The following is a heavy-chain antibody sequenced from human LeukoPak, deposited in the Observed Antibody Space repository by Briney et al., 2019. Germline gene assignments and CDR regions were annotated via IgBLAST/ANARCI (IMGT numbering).Heavy chain of an antibody. CDR3: ARVRVSSGYLPDY. CDR1: GFTFSSYA. D-gene: IGHD3-22*01. CDR2: ISYDGSNK. J-gene: IGHJ4*02. Sequence: QAGGSLRPSCAASGFTFSSYAMHWVRQAPGKGLEWVAVISYDGSNKYYADSVKGRFTISRDNSKNTLYLQMNSLRAEDTAVYYCARVRVSSGYLPDYWGQGTLVTVSS. V-gene: IGHV3-30-3*01.